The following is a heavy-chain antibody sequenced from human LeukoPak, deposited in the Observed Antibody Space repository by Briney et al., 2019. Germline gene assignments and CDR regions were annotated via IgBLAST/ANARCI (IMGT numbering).Heavy chain of an antibody. CDR2: ISYDGSNK. CDR1: GFTFSSYG. CDR3: AKDGYGDSGYDLYFDY. V-gene: IGHV3-30*18. Sequence: GGSLRLSCAASGFTFSSYGMHWVRQAPGKGLEWVAVISYDGSNKYYADSVKGRFTISRDNSKNTLYLQMNSLRAEDTAVYYCAKDGYGDSGYDLYFDYWGQGTLVTVSS. D-gene: IGHD5-12*01. J-gene: IGHJ4*02.